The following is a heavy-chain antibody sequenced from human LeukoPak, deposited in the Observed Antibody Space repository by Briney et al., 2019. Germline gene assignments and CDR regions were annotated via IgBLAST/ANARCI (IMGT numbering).Heavy chain of an antibody. D-gene: IGHD5-12*01. CDR1: GGSISSSNW. V-gene: IGHV4-4*02. Sequence: PSETLSLTCAVFGGSISSSNWWSWVRQPPGKGLERIGSIYHRGSTYYNPSLKSRVTIAVETSKNQFSLKLSSVTAADKAVYYCARSCRILDIVATIRARLGGNGFDIWGQGTMVTVSS. J-gene: IGHJ3*02. CDR2: IYHRGST. CDR3: ARSCRILDIVATIRARLGGNGFDI.